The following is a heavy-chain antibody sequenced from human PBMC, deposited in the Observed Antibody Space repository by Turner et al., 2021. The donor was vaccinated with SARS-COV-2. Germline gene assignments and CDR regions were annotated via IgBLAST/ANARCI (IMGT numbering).Heavy chain of an antibody. J-gene: IGHJ4*02. CDR1: GYTFTDYY. V-gene: IGHV1-2*02. Sequence: QVQLVQSGAEVKAPGASVKVSCKASGYTFTDYYIHWVRQAPGQGLEWMGWIGPSSGGTNYAQRFQGRITMTRDTSISTAYMELSSLRSDDTAVYYCASFGGDYVFDYWGQGTLVTVSS. CDR3: ASFGGDYVFDY. CDR2: IGPSSGGT. D-gene: IGHD3-10*01.